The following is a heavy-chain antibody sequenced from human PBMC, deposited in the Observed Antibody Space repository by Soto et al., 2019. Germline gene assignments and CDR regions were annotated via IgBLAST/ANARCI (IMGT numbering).Heavy chain of an antibody. CDR3: ARELRLGTYYYFAFDI. CDR1: GITVSSNY. D-gene: IGHD3-22*01. CDR2: INSGGST. J-gene: IGHJ3*02. V-gene: IGHV3-66*01. Sequence: EVQLVESGGGLVQPGGSLRLSCAASGITVSSNYMSWVRHAQGKGLEWVSVINSGGSTYYAGSVKGRFTISRDNSQNTLYLQMNSLRAQDTAVYYCARELRLGTYYYFAFDIWGQGTMVTVSS.